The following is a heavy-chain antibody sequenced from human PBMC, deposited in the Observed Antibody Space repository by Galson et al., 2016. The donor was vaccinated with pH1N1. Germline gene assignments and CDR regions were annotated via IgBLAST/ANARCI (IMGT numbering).Heavy chain of an antibody. V-gene: IGHV3-30*02. J-gene: IGHJ5*02. D-gene: IGHD3-10*02. CDR1: GFTFRRYG. CDR2: IRHDGSAK. Sequence: SLRLSCAVSGFTFRRYGLHWVRQAPGMGLEWLTFIRHDGSAKFYADSVKGRLSISRDNSKNGLYMEMNSLRPEDTAVYYCAKDVSGELIPSRIDLWGQGTLVTVSS. CDR3: AKDVSGELIPSRIDL.